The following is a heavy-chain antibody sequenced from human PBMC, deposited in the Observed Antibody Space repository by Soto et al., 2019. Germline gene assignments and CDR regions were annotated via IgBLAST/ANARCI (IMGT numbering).Heavy chain of an antibody. V-gene: IGHV1-69*01. CDR2: IMPVFGTT. CDR1: GGTFSSYA. CDR3: ARGTLTDDAFDI. D-gene: IGHD4-4*01. Sequence: QVQLVQSGAEVKKPGSSVKVSCKASGGTFSSYAISWVRQAPGQGLEWMGGIMPVFGTTNNAQKFQGRVTITADEPTSTAYTELSSLRSEDTAVYYCARGTLTDDAFDIWGQGTMVTVSS. J-gene: IGHJ3*02.